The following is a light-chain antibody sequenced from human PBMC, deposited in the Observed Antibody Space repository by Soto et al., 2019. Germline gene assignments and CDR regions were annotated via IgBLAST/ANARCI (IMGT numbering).Light chain of an antibody. CDR2: LEGSGTY. CDR3: ETWDRNSRV. V-gene: IGLV4-60*02. J-gene: IGLJ3*02. CDR1: SRHSSYI. Sequence: QSVLTQSSSASASLGSSVMLTCTLSSRHSSYIIAWHQQQPGKAPRYLMKLEGSGTYSKGSGVPDRFSGSSSGADRYLTISSLQFEDEADYYCETWDRNSRVFGGGTKVTVL.